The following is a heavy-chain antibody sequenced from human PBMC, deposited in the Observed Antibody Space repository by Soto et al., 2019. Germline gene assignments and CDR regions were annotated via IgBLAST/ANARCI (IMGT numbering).Heavy chain of an antibody. D-gene: IGHD6-19*01. CDR1: GYSFTSHY. J-gene: IGHJ4*02. CDR3: ARAVAVPADFDY. Sequence: ASVKVSCKAIGYSFTSHYMHWVRQAPGQGLEWMGTIYPGGVNIGYAQKFKGRVTMTKDTSTSTVYMELSSLSSEDTAVYYCARAVAVPADFDYWGQGTLVTVSS. V-gene: IGHV1-46*01. CDR2: IYPGGVNI.